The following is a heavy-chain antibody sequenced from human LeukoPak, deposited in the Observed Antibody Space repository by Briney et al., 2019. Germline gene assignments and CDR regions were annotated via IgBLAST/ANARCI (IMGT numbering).Heavy chain of an antibody. V-gene: IGHV4-34*01. CDR1: GGSFSGYY. D-gene: IGHD1-26*01. CDR2: INHSGST. J-gene: IGHJ4*02. Sequence: SETLSLTCAVYGGSFSGYYWSWIRQPPGKGLEWIGEINHSGSTNYNPSLKSRVTISVDTSKNQFSLKLSSVTAADTAVYYCARSHGRWEVRGHFDYWGQGTLVTVSS. CDR3: ARSHGRWEVRGHFDY.